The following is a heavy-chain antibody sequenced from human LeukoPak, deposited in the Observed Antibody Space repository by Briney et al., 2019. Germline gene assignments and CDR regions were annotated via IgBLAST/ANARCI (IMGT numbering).Heavy chain of an antibody. Sequence: GGSLRLSCVASGFSFGNYAMSWVRQAPGKGLEWVSSMTSSSSSVYYADSVKGRFTISRDNAKNSLYLQMNSLRAEDTAVYYCASSLSGASGYWGQGTLVTVSS. CDR2: MTSSSSSV. V-gene: IGHV3-21*01. D-gene: IGHD7-27*01. CDR3: ASSLSGASGY. CDR1: GFSFGNYA. J-gene: IGHJ4*02.